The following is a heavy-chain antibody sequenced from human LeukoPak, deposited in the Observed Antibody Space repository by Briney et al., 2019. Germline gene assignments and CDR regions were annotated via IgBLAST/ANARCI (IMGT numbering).Heavy chain of an antibody. CDR1: GFTFSNYW. J-gene: IGHJ4*02. V-gene: IGHV3-7*01. CDR3: VRTDSSGSRAN. Sequence: QPGGSLRLSCVASGFTFSNYWMSWVRQAPGKGLEWVANINQDGSQKYYVDSVKGRFTISRDNAKNSLYLQMNSLRAEDTAVYYCVRTDSSGSRANWGQGTLVTVSS. D-gene: IGHD3-22*01. CDR2: INQDGSQK.